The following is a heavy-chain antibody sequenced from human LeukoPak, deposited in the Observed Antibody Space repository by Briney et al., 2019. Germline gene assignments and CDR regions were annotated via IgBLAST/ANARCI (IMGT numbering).Heavy chain of an antibody. CDR1: GGSISSSSYY. Sequence: PSETLSLTCTVSGGSISSSSYYWGWIRQPPGKGLEWIGSIYHSGSTYYNPSLKSRVTISVDTSKNQFSLKLSSVTAADTAVYYCARGGSLITRSGSYADYWGQGTLVTVSS. CDR3: ARGGSLITRSGSYADY. CDR2: IYHSGST. J-gene: IGHJ4*02. D-gene: IGHD1-26*01. V-gene: IGHV4-39*07.